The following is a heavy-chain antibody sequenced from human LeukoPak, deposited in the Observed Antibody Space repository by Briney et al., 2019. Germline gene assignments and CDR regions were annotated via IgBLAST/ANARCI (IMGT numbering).Heavy chain of an antibody. CDR1: GYTFSSYS. Sequence: GGSLRLSCAASGYTFSSYSMNWVRQAPGKGLEWVSSISSSSSYIYYADSVKGRFTISRDNSKNTLYLQMNSLRAEDTTVYYCAKAAISFLEWLFFDYWGQGTLVTVSS. CDR2: ISSSSSYI. CDR3: AKAAISFLEWLFFDY. J-gene: IGHJ4*02. V-gene: IGHV3-21*04. D-gene: IGHD3-3*01.